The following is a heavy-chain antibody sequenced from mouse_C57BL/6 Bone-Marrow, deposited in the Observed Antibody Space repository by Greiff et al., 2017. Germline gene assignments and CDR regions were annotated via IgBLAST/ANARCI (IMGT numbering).Heavy chain of an antibody. CDR2: IDTNSGGT. CDR1: GYTFTSYW. D-gene: IGHD2-3*01. Sequence: VQLEQPGAELVKPGASVKLSCKASGYTFTSYWMHWVQQSPGRGLEWIGRIDTNSGGTTYDEKFKSKATLTVDKPSSTAYMQLSSLTSEDAAVYYCARGGDGYSRWYFDVWGTGTTVTVSS. CDR3: ARGGDGYSRWYFDV. J-gene: IGHJ1*03. V-gene: IGHV1-72*01.